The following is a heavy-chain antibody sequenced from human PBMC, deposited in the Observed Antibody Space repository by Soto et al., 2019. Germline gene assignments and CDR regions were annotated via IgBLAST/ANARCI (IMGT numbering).Heavy chain of an antibody. CDR2: LSGSGRST. V-gene: IGHV3-23*01. Sequence: TGGSLRLSCAASGFTFSKYAMSWVRQAPGKGLEWVSALSGSGRSTYYADSVKGRFSISRDNSKNTLYLRMNSLTAEDTAVYYCANKLQESTGWTRFDNWGQGTLVTVSS. J-gene: IGHJ4*02. D-gene: IGHD6-19*01. CDR3: ANKLQESTGWTRFDN. CDR1: GFTFSKYA.